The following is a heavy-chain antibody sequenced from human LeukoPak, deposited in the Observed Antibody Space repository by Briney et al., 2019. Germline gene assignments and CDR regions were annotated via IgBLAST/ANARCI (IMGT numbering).Heavy chain of an antibody. V-gene: IGHV3-74*01. Sequence: GGSLRLSCAGSGFTLSSYWMHWVRQAPGKGLVWVSRFYSDGSRTNYADSVKGRFTISGDNAKNTQYLQMNSLRAEDTAVYYCARSGRGGAFDIWGQGTMVTVSS. CDR1: GFTLSSYW. CDR2: FYSDGSRT. CDR3: ARSGRGGAFDI. D-gene: IGHD1-26*01. J-gene: IGHJ3*02.